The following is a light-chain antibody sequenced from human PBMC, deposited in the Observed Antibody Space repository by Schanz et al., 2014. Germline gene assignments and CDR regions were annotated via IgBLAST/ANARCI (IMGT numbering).Light chain of an antibody. CDR3: QQSYSSPPT. CDR2: GAS. CDR1: RSINTY. J-gene: IGKJ2*01. Sequence: DIQMTQSPSSLSASIRDRVTITCRASRSINTYLNWYQHKPGEAPKLLIYGASTLQSGVPSRFRGSGSETDFTLTISSLQPEDFATYYCQQSYSSPPTFGQGTKLEMK. V-gene: IGKV1-39*01.